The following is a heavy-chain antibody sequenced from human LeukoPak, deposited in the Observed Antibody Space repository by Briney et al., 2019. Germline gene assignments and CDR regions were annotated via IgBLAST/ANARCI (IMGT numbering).Heavy chain of an antibody. Sequence: PSETLSLTCTVSGGSITSNTNYWGWIRQPPGKGLEWIGEINHSGSTNYNPSLKSRVTISVDTSKNQFSLKLSSVTAADTAVYYCARESRNYYGSGSYSVNWGQGTLVTVSS. CDR1: GGSITSNTNY. CDR2: INHSGST. CDR3: ARESRNYYGSGSYSVN. J-gene: IGHJ4*02. D-gene: IGHD3-10*01. V-gene: IGHV4-39*07.